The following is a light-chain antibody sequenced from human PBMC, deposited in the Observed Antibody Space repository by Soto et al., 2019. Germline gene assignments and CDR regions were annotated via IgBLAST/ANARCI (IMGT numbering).Light chain of an antibody. CDR2: SDN. Sequence: QSVLTQPPSASGTPGQRVTISCSGSSSNIGSNTVNWYQQLPGTAPKVLIYSDNQRPSGVPDRFSGSESGTSASLAISGLQSEDEADYYCAAWDDSLNGWVFGGGTKLTVL. CDR3: AAWDDSLNGWV. CDR1: SSNIGSNT. J-gene: IGLJ3*02. V-gene: IGLV1-44*01.